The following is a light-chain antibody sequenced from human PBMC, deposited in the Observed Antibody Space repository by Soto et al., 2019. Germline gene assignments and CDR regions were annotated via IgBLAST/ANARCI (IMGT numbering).Light chain of an antibody. Sequence: EIVLTQSPGTLSLSPGERATLSCRASQSVSSNYLAWDQQKPGQAPRLLIYGASSRATGIPDRFSGFGSGKDFTLTISRLEPEDFAVYYCQQYGSSPALFAFGPGTKVDFK. CDR3: QQYGSSPALFA. CDR1: QSVSSNY. J-gene: IGKJ3*01. V-gene: IGKV3-20*01. CDR2: GAS.